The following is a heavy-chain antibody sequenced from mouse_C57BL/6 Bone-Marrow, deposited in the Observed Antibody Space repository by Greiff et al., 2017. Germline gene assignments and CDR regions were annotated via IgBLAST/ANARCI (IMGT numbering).Heavy chain of an antibody. CDR3: ATEFYYYGSSYWYFDV. CDR1: GYTFTSYW. Sequence: QVQLQQPGAELVMPGASVKLSCKASGYTFTSYWMHWVKQRPGQGLEWIGEIDPSDSYTNYNQKFKGKSTLTVDKSSSTAYMPLSSLTSEDSAVYYCATEFYYYGSSYWYFDVWGTGTTVTVSS. CDR2: IDPSDSYT. J-gene: IGHJ1*03. D-gene: IGHD1-1*01. V-gene: IGHV1-69*01.